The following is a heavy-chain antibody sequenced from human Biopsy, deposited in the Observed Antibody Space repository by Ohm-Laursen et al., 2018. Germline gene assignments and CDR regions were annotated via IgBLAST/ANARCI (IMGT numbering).Heavy chain of an antibody. CDR2: IYYSGST. V-gene: IGHV4-59*01. D-gene: IGHD1-26*01. J-gene: IGHJ4*02. CDR3: ARVGAGAPSIDYFDY. Sequence: SETLSFTCTVSGGSIGSFFWSWIRQPPGKGLEWIGYIYYSGSTNYNPSLRSRVTISVDRSKNQFSLELSSVTAADTAVYYCARVGAGAPSIDYFDYWGQGALVTVSS. CDR1: GGSIGSFF.